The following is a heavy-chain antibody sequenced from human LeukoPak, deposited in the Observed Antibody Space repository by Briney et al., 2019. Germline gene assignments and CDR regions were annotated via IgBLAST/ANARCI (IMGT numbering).Heavy chain of an antibody. CDR2: IYSGGST. J-gene: IGHJ6*03. V-gene: IGHV3-66*04. D-gene: IGHD7-27*01. CDR1: GFTFSSYS. CDR3: ARHLGYYYYMDV. Sequence: PGGSLRLSCAASGFTFSSYSMNWVRQAPGKGLEWVSVIYSGGSTYYADSVKGRFTISRDNSKNTLYLQMNSLRAEDTAVYYCARHLGYYYYMDVWGKGTTVTISS.